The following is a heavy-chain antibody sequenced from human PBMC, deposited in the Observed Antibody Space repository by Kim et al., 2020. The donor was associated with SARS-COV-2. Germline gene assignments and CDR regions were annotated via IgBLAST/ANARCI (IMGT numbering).Heavy chain of an antibody. CDR2: INSDGSST. Sequence: GGSLRLSCAASGFTFSSYWMHWVRQAPGKGLVWVSRINSDGSSTSYADSVKGRFTISRDNAKNTLYLQMNSLRAEDTAVYYCARDRPVRGVIRAYYYGMDVWGQGTTVTVSS. CDR3: ARDRPVRGVIRAYYYGMDV. CDR1: GFTFSSYW. V-gene: IGHV3-74*01. J-gene: IGHJ6*02. D-gene: IGHD3-10*01.